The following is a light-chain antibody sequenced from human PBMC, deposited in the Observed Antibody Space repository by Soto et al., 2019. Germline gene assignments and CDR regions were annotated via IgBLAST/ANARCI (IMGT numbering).Light chain of an antibody. CDR1: SSDVGGYNY. Sequence: QSVLTQPASVSGSPGQSITISCTGTSSDVGGYNYVSWYQQHPGKAPKLMIYDVSNRPSGVSNRFSGSKSGNTASLTISGLQAEDEADYCCSSYSVFGTGTKVTVL. CDR2: DVS. CDR3: SSYSV. V-gene: IGLV2-14*01. J-gene: IGLJ1*01.